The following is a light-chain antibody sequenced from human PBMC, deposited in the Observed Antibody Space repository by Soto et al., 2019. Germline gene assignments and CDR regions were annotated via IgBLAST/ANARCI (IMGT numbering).Light chain of an antibody. Sequence: QPALTQPASVSGSPGRSITISCTGTSSDVGGYNYVSWYQQHPGKAPKFMIYDVSNRPSGVSNRFSGSKSGNTASLTISGLQAEDEADYYCCSYTTSNTRQIVFGTGTKVTVL. CDR3: CSYTTSNTRQIV. CDR2: DVS. CDR1: SSDVGGYNY. V-gene: IGLV2-14*01. J-gene: IGLJ1*01.